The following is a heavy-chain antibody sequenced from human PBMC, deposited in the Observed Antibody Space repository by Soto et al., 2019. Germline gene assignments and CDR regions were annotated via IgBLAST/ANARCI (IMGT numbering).Heavy chain of an antibody. CDR3: ARAWGGVPDY. CDR2: INHSGST. CDR1: VGSFSGYY. D-gene: IGHD3-16*01. Sequence: QVQLQQWGAGLLKPSETLSLTCAVYVGSFSGYYWSWIRQPPGKGLEWIVEINHSGSTNYNPSLKRRVTISVDTSKNQFSLKLRSVTAADTAVYYCARAWGGVPDYWGQGTLVTVSS. V-gene: IGHV4-34*01. J-gene: IGHJ4*02.